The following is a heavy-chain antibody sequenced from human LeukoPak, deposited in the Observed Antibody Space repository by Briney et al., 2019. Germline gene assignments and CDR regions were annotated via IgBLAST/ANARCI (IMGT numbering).Heavy chain of an antibody. CDR3: ARVDTATGYCYYYMDV. CDR1: GYTFTSYG. CDR2: ISAYNGNT. J-gene: IGHJ6*03. D-gene: IGHD5-18*01. V-gene: IGHV1-18*01. Sequence: ASVKVSCKASGYTFTSYGISWVRQAPGQGLEWMGWISAYNGNTNYAQKLQGRVTMTTDTSTSTAYMELRSLRSDDTAVYYCARVDTATGYCYYYMDVWGKGTTVTVSS.